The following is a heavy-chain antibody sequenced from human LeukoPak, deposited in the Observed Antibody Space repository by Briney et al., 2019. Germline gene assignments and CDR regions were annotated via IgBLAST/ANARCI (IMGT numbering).Heavy chain of an antibody. Sequence: GGSLRLSCVVSGFGFRDYYMRWIRQTPGKSLELISYISGSSDAIYYTDSVKGRFTISRDNAKNSLYLQLDSLSAEDTAVYYCASLYDSTGFCFDYWGQGALVTVSS. CDR3: ASLYDSTGFCFDY. J-gene: IGHJ4*02. CDR2: ISGSSDAI. CDR1: GFGFRDYY. V-gene: IGHV3-11*01. D-gene: IGHD3-22*01.